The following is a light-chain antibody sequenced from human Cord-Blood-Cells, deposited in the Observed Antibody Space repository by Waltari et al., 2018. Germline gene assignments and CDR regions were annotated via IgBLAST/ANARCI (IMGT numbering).Light chain of an antibody. V-gene: IGKV3-20*01. CDR1: QSVSSSY. CDR3: QQYGSSPPWA. CDR2: GAS. Sequence: IVLTPPPGTLSLSPGDRATLPCRASQSVSSSYLAWYQQKPGQAPRLPISGASSRATGIPDRFSGSVSGTDFTLTISRLGPEDFAVYYCQQYGSSPPWAFGQGSRVEIK. J-gene: IGKJ1*01.